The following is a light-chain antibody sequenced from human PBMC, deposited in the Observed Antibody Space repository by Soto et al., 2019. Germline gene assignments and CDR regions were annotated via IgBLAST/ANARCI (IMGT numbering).Light chain of an antibody. V-gene: IGKV1-12*01. J-gene: IGKJ1*01. Sequence: DIQMTQSPSSLSASIGDRVTITCRASQGIGVRLAWFQQKPGKAPQFLIQAASSLQSGVPSRFSGSGSGTEFILTITSLQPEDVAVYYCLQVNSFPRTFGQGTKV. CDR2: AAS. CDR3: LQVNSFPRT. CDR1: QGIGVR.